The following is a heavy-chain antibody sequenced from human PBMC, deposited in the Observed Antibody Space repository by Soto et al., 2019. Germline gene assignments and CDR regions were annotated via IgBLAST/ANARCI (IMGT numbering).Heavy chain of an antibody. V-gene: IGHV1-18*01. J-gene: IGHJ5*02. D-gene: IGHD2-21*01. CDR2: ISAYNGNT. CDR3: ARDYRGDGRTGRRFDP. Sequence: QVQLVQSGAEVKKPGASVKVSCKASGYTFTSYGISWVRQAPGQGLEWMGWISAYNGNTNYAQKLQGRVTMTTDTSTSTDYMELRSLRSDDTAVYYCARDYRGDGRTGRRFDPWGQGTLVTVSS. CDR1: GYTFTSYG.